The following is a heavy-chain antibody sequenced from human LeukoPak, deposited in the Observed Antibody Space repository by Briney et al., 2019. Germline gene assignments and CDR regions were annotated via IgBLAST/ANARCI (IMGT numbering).Heavy chain of an antibody. V-gene: IGHV3-23*01. D-gene: IGHD3-10*02. J-gene: IGHJ4*02. CDR3: ARRFMYYFDY. CDR2: INGGGGYT. Sequence: GGSLRLSCAASGFTFSDYTMNWVRQAPGKGLEWVSGINGGGGYTYYADSVKGRFTISRDNSKNPLYLQMNSLRAEDTALYFCARRFMYYFDYWGQGTLVTASS. CDR1: GFTFSDYT.